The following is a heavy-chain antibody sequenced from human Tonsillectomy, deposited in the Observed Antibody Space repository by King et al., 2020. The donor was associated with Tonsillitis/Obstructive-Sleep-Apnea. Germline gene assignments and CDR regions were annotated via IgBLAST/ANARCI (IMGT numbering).Heavy chain of an antibody. Sequence: VQLVESGGGLVQPGGSLRLSCAASGFTFSSYWMTWVRQAPGKGRGWVANINREGTEKHYVDSLKGRFTVARENAKNSLYLQVNSLRAEDTAIYYCARDAVYHVSSGRCDAAFDIWGQGTMVTVSA. CDR3: ARDAVYHVSSGRCDAAFDI. D-gene: IGHD3-22*01. V-gene: IGHV3-7*01. CDR2: INREGTEK. CDR1: GFTFSSYW. J-gene: IGHJ3*02.